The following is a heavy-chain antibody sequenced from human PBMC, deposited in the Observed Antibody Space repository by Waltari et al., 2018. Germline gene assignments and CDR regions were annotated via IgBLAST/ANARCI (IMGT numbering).Heavy chain of an antibody. CDR1: GDSVSSNSAA. V-gene: IGHV6-1*01. CDR2: TYSSSNGCN. CDR3: ARVSSYVSSGNSRADAFDI. Sequence: QVQLQQSGPGLVKPSQTLSLTCAISGDSVSSNSAAWNWIRQSPSRGLEWLGSTYSSSNGCNDYAVTVKSRITSNPDTSKNPFSLQLNSVTPEDTAVYYCARVSSYVSSGNSRADAFDIWGQGTMVTVSS. D-gene: IGHD1-26*01. J-gene: IGHJ3*02.